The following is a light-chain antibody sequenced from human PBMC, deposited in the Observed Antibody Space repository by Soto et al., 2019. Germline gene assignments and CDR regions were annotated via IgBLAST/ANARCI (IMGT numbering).Light chain of an antibody. J-gene: IGKJ4*01. Sequence: DIQMTQSPSSLSASLGDRVTITCRASQGIRNGLGWYQQKPGKAPKRLIYAASTLQSGVPSRFSGSGSGTEFTLTISSLQPEDFATYYCLQHNNYPLTFGG. CDR3: LQHNNYPLT. CDR1: QGIRNG. V-gene: IGKV1-17*01. CDR2: AAS.